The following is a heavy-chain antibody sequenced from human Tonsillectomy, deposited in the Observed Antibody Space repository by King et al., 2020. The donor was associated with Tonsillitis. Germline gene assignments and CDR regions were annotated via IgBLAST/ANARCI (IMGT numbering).Heavy chain of an antibody. CDR1: GFTFSSYS. Sequence: QLVQSGGGLVQPGGSLRLSCAASGFTFSSYSVNWVRQAPGKGLEWVSYIGSSSSTIYYADSVKGRFTISRDNAKNSLYLQMNSLRDEDTAVYYCARAGGDYDILTGYYPNYYFDYWGQGTLVTVSS. CDR2: IGSSSSTI. J-gene: IGHJ4*02. CDR3: ARAGGDYDILTGYYPNYYFDY. D-gene: IGHD3-9*01. V-gene: IGHV3-48*02.